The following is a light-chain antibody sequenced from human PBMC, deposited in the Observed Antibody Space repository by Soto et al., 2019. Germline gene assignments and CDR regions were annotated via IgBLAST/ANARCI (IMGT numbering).Light chain of an antibody. CDR1: QSVSSQ. CDR2: DAS. CDR3: QQRGNWPSLT. Sequence: EIVLTQSPATLSLSPGERATLSCRASQSVSSQLAWYQQKPGQAPRLLIYDASNRATGIPARFRGSGSGTDFTLTISSLEPEDFAVYYCQQRGNWPSLTFGGGTKVEIK. J-gene: IGKJ4*01. V-gene: IGKV3-11*01.